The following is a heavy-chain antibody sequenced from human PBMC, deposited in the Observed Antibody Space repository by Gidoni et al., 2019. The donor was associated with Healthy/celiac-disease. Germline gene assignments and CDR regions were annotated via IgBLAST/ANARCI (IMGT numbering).Heavy chain of an antibody. V-gene: IGHV4-59*01. CDR1: GGSISSYY. CDR2: IYYSGST. D-gene: IGHD5-12*01. Sequence: QVQLQESGPGLVKPSETLSLTCTVSGGSISSYYWSWIRQPPGKGLEWIGYIYYSGSTNYNHSLKSRVTISVDTSKNQFSLKLSSVTAADTAVYYCGRWMATTHAFNIWGQGTMVTVSS. J-gene: IGHJ3*02. CDR3: GRWMATTHAFNI.